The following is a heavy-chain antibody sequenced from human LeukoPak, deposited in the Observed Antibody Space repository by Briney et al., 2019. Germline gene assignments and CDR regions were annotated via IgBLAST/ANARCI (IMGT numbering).Heavy chain of an antibody. Sequence: SETLSLTCTVSGGSISSFYWSWIRQPPGKGLEWIGSVCYSGSTYYNPSLKSRVTISVDTSKNQFSLNLSSVTAADTAVYYCARPLSSGVTPDAFDVWGQGTMVTVSS. CDR1: GGSISSFY. J-gene: IGHJ3*01. CDR3: ARPLSSGVTPDAFDV. V-gene: IGHV4-59*05. D-gene: IGHD3-10*01. CDR2: VCYSGST.